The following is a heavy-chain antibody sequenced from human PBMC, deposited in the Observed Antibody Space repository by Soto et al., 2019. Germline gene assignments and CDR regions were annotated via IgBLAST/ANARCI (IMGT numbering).Heavy chain of an antibody. V-gene: IGHV4-59*01. D-gene: IGHD3-16*02. CDR2: IFSSEHF. CDR1: VYFGTYY. CDR3: ASEGGGYRFDH. J-gene: IGHJ4*02. Sequence: QVQLQESGPGLVQPSETLSLTCAGVYFGTYYWGWIRQPPGKGLEWLGYIFSSEHFKYNPSLKSRLTISLDPSKNHISLRLTSATAADTAVYYCASEGGGYRFDHWGQGTLVTVSS.